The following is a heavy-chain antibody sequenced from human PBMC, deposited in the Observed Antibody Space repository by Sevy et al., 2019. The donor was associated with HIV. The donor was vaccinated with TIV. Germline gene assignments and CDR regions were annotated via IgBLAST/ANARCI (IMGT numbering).Heavy chain of an antibody. D-gene: IGHD3-22*01. Sequence: GGSLRLSCAATGFSFSNYAMHWVGQAPGKGMEWVAIIWSDGAYQYHGDSVKGRFTISRDNSKNTLYLQMNNVRVEDTAVYYCARGGYYYDNAAYYALDSWGQRTLVTVSS. CDR2: IWSDGAYQ. V-gene: IGHV3-33*01. J-gene: IGHJ4*02. CDR1: GFSFSNYA. CDR3: ARGGYYYDNAAYYALDS.